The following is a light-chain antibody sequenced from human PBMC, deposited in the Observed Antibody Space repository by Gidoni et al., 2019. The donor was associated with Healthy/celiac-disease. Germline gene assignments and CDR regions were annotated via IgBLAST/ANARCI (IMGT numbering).Light chain of an antibody. CDR3: QQYNSYPN. V-gene: IGKV1-5*03. CDR1: QSISSW. J-gene: IGKJ3*01. Sequence: DIQMTQSPSTLSASVGDRVTITCRASQSISSWLAWYQQKPGKARKLLIYKASSLESGVPPRFGGSGSGTEFTLTISSLQPDDVATYYCQQYNSYPNFGPGTKVDIK. CDR2: KAS.